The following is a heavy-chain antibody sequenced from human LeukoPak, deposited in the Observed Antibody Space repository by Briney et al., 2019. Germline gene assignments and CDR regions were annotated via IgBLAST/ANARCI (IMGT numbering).Heavy chain of an antibody. V-gene: IGHV3-23*01. D-gene: IGHD2-8*01. CDR3: ATEYHCTY. CDR1: GFSLSHYA. J-gene: IGHJ4*02. Sequence: PGGSLRLSCTASGFSLSHYAMSWVRQAPGKGPEWVSSISGSAGGAYYADSVKGRFTISRDNSKNTLYLQMHSLRAVHTAVYYCATEYHCTYWGQGTLVTVSS. CDR2: ISGSAGGA.